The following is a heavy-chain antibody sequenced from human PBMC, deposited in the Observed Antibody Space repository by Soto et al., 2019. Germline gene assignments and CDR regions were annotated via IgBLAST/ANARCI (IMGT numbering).Heavy chain of an antibody. Sequence: EVHLVESGGGLVQPGMSLRLSCAASGFTFDDFAMHWVRQAPGKGLEWVSEISWHSASRGYADSVRGRFTISRDNAKNSLYLQMDSLGPEDTALYYCAKERLIDFWSALDVWGKGTAVTVSS. CDR2: ISWHSASR. CDR3: AKERLIDFWSALDV. CDR1: GFTFDDFA. D-gene: IGHD3-3*01. J-gene: IGHJ6*04. V-gene: IGHV3-9*01.